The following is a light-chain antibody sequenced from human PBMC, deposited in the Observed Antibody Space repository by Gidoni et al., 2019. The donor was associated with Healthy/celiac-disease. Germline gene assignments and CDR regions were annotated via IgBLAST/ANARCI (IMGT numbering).Light chain of an antibody. J-gene: IGKJ1*01. CDR1: QGISSY. CDR3: QQYYSYPRT. V-gene: IGKV1-8*01. Sequence: AIRMTQSPSSLSASTGDRVTIPCRASQGISSYLAWNQQKPGKAPKLLIYAASTLQSGVPSRLSGSGSGTDFTLTISCLQSEDFATYYCQQYYSYPRTFGQGTKVEIK. CDR2: AAS.